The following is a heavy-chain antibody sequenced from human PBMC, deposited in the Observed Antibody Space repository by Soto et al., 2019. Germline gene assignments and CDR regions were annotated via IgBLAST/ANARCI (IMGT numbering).Heavy chain of an antibody. CDR3: AAEIDFWSGYCY. J-gene: IGHJ4*02. CDR1: GFTFTISA. Sequence: QMQLVQSGPEVKKPGTSVKVSCKASGFTFTISAVQCVRQARGQRLEWIGWIVVGSGNTNYAQKLQERVTITRDMSTSTAYMELSSLRSEDTAVYYCAAEIDFWSGYCYWGQGTLVTVSS. CDR2: IVVGSGNT. D-gene: IGHD3-3*01. V-gene: IGHV1-58*01.